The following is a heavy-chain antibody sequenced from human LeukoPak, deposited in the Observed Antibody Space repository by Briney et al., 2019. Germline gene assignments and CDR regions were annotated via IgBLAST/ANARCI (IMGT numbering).Heavy chain of an antibody. Sequence: ASVKVSCQASGYTFTSYYMHWVRQAPGQGLEWMGLINHSGGSTSYAQNFQGRVTMTRDTSTGTVYMELSSLRSEDTAVYYCARGLLRATYFDYWGQGTLVTVSS. J-gene: IGHJ4*02. CDR2: INHSGGST. V-gene: IGHV1-46*01. CDR1: GYTFTSYY. CDR3: ARGLLRATYFDY.